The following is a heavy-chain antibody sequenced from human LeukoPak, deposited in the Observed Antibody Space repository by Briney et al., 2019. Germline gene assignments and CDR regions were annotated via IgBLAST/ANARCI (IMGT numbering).Heavy chain of an antibody. CDR2: IYSGGST. CDR3: ARYSSSSGDY. J-gene: IGHJ4*02. D-gene: IGHD6-6*01. Sequence: PGGSLRLSCAASGFTFSSYAMSWVRQAPGKGPEWVSVIYSGGSTYYADSVKGRFTISRDNSKNTLYLQMNSLRAEDTAVYYCARYSSSSGDYWGQGTLVTVSS. V-gene: IGHV3-53*01. CDR1: GFTFSSYA.